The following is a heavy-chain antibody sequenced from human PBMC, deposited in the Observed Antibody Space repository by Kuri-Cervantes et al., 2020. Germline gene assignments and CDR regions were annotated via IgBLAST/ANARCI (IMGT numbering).Heavy chain of an antibody. J-gene: IGHJ6*02. CDR3: TTFAYYYGSGSRGPYYYYGMDV. D-gene: IGHD3-10*01. Sequence: GGSLRLSCAASGFTSSNAWMSWVRQAPGKGLEWVGRIKSKTDGGTTDYAAPVKGRFTISRDDSKNTLYLQMNSLKTEDTAVYYCTTFAYYYGSGSRGPYYYYGMDVWGQGTTVTVSS. CDR2: IKSKTDGGTT. CDR1: GFTSSNAW. V-gene: IGHV3-15*01.